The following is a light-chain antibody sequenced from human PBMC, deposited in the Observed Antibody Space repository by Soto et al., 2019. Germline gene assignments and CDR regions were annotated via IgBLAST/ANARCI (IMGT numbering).Light chain of an antibody. V-gene: IGKV1-39*01. CDR3: QQSYSTPT. Sequence: DIQLTQSPSSLSASVGDRITITCRASQSISIYLNWYQHKPGKPPKLLIYAASSLQSGVPSRFSGSGSGTDFTLTISSLQLEDFATYYCQQSYSTPTFGQGTKVEIK. CDR2: AAS. CDR1: QSISIY. J-gene: IGKJ1*01.